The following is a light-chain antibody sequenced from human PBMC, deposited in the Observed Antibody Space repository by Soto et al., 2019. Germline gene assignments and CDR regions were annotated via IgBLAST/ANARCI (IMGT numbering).Light chain of an antibody. CDR2: GAS. CDR1: QSVSGS. J-gene: IGKJ1*01. V-gene: IGKV3-15*01. Sequence: EIVLTQYPATLSLSPGEGATLSCRASQSVSGSLAWYQQKPGQAPRLLIYGASTRATGIPARFSGSGSGTEFTLTISSLQSEDFAVYYCQQYNNWPWTFGQGTKVDNK. CDR3: QQYNNWPWT.